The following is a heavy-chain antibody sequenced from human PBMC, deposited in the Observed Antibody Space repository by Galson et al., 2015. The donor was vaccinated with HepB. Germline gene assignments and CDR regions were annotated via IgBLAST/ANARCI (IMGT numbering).Heavy chain of an antibody. CDR2: INPNSGGT. J-gene: IGHJ6*03. Sequence: SVKVSCKASGYTFTGYYMHWVRQAPGQGLEWMGRINPNSGGTNYAQKFQGRVTMTRDTSISTAYMELSRLRSDDTAVYYCARGQYYYYYYYMDVWGKGTTVTVSS. CDR3: ARGQYYYYYYYMDV. V-gene: IGHV1-2*06. CDR1: GYTFTGYY.